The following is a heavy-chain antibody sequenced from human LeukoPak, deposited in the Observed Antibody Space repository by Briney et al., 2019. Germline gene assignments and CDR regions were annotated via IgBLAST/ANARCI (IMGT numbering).Heavy chain of an antibody. D-gene: IGHD6-13*01. CDR1: GFIISTYW. CDR2: IKQDGSEK. J-gene: IGHJ6*03. Sequence: PGGSLRLSCAASGFIISTYWMSWVRQAPGKGLEWVANIKQDGSEKYYVDSVKGRFIISRDNTKNSLYLQVNSLRAEDTAVYFCARDATTAVGVVYMDVWGRGTTVTISS. CDR3: ARDATTAVGVVYMDV. V-gene: IGHV3-7*01.